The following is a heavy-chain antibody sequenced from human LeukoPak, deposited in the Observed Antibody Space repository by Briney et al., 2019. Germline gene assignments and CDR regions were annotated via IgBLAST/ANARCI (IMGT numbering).Heavy chain of an antibody. CDR2: IWYDGSNK. Sequence: RGSLRLSCAASGFTFSTYGLHWVRQAPGKGLEWVALIWYDGSNKYYADSVKGRFTISRDNSKNTLYLQMNSLRAEDTAVYYCAREKQKYSSGWYCLDYWGQRTLVTVSS. CDR1: GFTFSTYG. V-gene: IGHV3-33*01. CDR3: AREKQKYSSGWYCLDY. J-gene: IGHJ4*02. D-gene: IGHD6-19*01.